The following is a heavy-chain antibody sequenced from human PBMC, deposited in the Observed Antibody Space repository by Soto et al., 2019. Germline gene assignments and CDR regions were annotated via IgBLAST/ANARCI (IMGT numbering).Heavy chain of an antibody. D-gene: IGHD3-16*01. CDR2: IIPVFGTT. CDR1: GGLFSSFA. Sequence: QEQLVQSGPEVKKPGSSVKVSCKDSGGLFSSFAISWVRQAPGQGLEWLGGIIPVFGTTNYAEKFQGRVTITADESTNTAYMELSGLRSGDTAIYYCARGGGPYVWFNEFWGQGTLVTVSS. CDR3: ARGGGPYVWFNEF. J-gene: IGHJ4*02. V-gene: IGHV1-69*01.